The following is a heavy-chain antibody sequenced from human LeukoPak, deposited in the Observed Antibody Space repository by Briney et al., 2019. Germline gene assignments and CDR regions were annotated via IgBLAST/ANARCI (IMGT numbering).Heavy chain of an antibody. CDR2: ISVSGGSI. D-gene: IGHD3-22*01. CDR3: AREHSVLTMMRGLDS. Sequence: PGGSLRLSCAASGFTFSNYALHWVRQAPGKALEWVSGISVSGGSIYYADSVTGRFTISRDNSKDTLYLQMNSLRVEDTALYYCAREHSVLTMMRGLDSWGQGTLVTVSS. CDR1: GFTFSNYA. V-gene: IGHV3-23*01. J-gene: IGHJ4*02.